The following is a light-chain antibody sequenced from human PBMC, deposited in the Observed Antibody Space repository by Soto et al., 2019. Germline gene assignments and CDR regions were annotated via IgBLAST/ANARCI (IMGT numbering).Light chain of an antibody. Sequence: QSVLTQPASVSGSPGQSITISCTGTSSDVGGYNYVSWYQQHPGKAPKLMIYDVSNRPSGVSNRSSGSKSGNTASLTISGLQAEDEADYYCSSYTSSSTLGFGGGTKVTVL. V-gene: IGLV2-14*01. J-gene: IGLJ2*01. CDR3: SSYTSSSTLG. CDR1: SSDVGGYNY. CDR2: DVS.